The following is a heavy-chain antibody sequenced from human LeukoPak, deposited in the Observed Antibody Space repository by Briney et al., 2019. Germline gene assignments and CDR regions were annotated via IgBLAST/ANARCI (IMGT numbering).Heavy chain of an antibody. Sequence: GGSLRLSCVGSRFTFSNAWMSWVRQAPGKGLEWVSTISGSGGSTYYADSVKGRFTISRDNSKNTLYLQMNSLRAEDTAVYYCAKGRVMSTASPFDYWGQGTLVTVSS. CDR1: RFTFSNAW. CDR2: ISGSGGST. CDR3: AKGRVMSTASPFDY. V-gene: IGHV3-23*01. D-gene: IGHD6-6*01. J-gene: IGHJ4*02.